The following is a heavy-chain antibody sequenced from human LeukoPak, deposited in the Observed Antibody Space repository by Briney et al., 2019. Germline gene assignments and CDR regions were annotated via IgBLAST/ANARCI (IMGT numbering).Heavy chain of an antibody. CDR3: ADYDYVWGSRY. J-gene: IGHJ4*02. V-gene: IGHV3-53*01. CDR2: IYSGGST. CDR1: GFTVSSNY. D-gene: IGHD3-16*01. Sequence: GGSLRLSCAASGFTVSSNYMSWVRQAPGKGLEWVSVIYSGGSTYYADSVKGRFTISRDNSKNTLYLQMNSPRAEDTAVYYCADYDYVWGSRYWGQGTLVTVSS.